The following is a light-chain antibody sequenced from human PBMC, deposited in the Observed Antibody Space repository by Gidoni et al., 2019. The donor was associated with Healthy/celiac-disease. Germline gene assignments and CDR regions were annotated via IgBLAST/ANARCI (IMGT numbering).Light chain of an antibody. V-gene: IGLV2-14*01. Sequence: QAALTQPGPVSGSPGQSITISCTGTSSDVGGYNYVSWYQQHPGKAPKLMIYEVSNRPSGVSTRFSGSKSGTTASLTISGLQAEDEADYYCSSYTSSSTNVFGTGTKVTVL. J-gene: IGLJ1*01. CDR3: SSYTSSSTNV. CDR2: EVS. CDR1: SSDVGGYNY.